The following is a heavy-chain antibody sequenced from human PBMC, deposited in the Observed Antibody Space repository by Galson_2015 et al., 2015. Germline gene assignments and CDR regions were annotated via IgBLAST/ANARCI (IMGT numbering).Heavy chain of an antibody. CDR2: ISSSSSYT. D-gene: IGHD6-6*01. J-gene: IGHJ6*03. Sequence: SLRLSCAASGFTFSDYYMSWIRQAPGKGLEWVSYISSSSSYTNYADSVKGRFTISRDNAKNSLYLQMNSLRAEDTAVYYCARVREQLVEFYYYYMDVWGKGTTVTVSS. V-gene: IGHV3-11*05. CDR1: GFTFSDYY. CDR3: ARVREQLVEFYYYYMDV.